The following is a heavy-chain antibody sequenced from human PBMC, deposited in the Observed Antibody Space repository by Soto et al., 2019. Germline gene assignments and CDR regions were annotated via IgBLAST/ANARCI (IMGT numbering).Heavy chain of an antibody. V-gene: IGHV3-9*01. J-gene: IGHJ6*02. D-gene: IGHD3-10*01. CDR1: GFTLDDYA. CDR3: ARAGFGELFANYYYYGMDV. Sequence: PGRSLRLCCTASGFTLDDYAMPWVRQAPGKRLEWVSVISWNSGTIGYVDSVKARLTISRDKAKNSLYLQMNSLRAEDTAVYYCARAGFGELFANYYYYGMDVWGQGTTVTVSS. CDR2: ISWNSGTI.